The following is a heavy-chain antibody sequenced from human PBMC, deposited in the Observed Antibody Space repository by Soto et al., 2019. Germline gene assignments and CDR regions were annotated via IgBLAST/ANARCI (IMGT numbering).Heavy chain of an antibody. Sequence: GGSLRLSCAASGFTFSSYAMSWVRQAPGKGLEWVSAISGSGGSTYYADSVKGRFTISRDNSKNTLYLQMNSLRAEDTAVYYCAKGVHYYDSSGYYYPYYFDYWGQGTLVTVSS. V-gene: IGHV3-23*01. D-gene: IGHD3-22*01. CDR3: AKGVHYYDSSGYYYPYYFDY. CDR2: ISGSGGST. CDR1: GFTFSSYA. J-gene: IGHJ4*02.